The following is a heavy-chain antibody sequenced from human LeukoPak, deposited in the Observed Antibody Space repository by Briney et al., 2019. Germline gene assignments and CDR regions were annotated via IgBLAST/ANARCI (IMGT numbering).Heavy chain of an antibody. CDR1: GFTFSSYA. J-gene: IGHJ4*02. Sequence: GGSLRLSCAASGFTFSSYAMSWVRQAPGKGLEWVSAISGSGGSTYYADSVKGRSTISRDNSKNTLYLQMNSLRAEDTAVYYCAKVPEYYYGSGSYYNVYWGQGTLVTVSS. D-gene: IGHD3-10*01. V-gene: IGHV3-23*01. CDR3: AKVPEYYYGSGSYYNVY. CDR2: ISGSGGST.